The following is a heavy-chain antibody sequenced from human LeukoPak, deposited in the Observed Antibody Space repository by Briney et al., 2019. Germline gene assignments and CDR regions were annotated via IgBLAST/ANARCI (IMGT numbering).Heavy chain of an antibody. Sequence: SGTLSLTCTVSGGSISSYYWSWIRQPPGKGLEWIGYIYYSGSTNYNPSLKSRVTISVDTSRNQFSLKLSSVTAADTAVYYCARQGGGFWYFDLWGRGTLVTVSS. CDR1: GGSISSYY. D-gene: IGHD6-25*01. V-gene: IGHV4-59*08. CDR2: IYYSGST. CDR3: ARQGGGFWYFDL. J-gene: IGHJ2*01.